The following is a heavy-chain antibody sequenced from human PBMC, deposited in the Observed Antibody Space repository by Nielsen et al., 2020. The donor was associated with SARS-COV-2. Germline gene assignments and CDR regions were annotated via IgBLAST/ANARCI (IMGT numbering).Heavy chain of an antibody. CDR1: GFTLGDSA. D-gene: IGHD3-22*01. J-gene: IGHJ4*02. CDR3: TKHITMIVASPDY. CDR2: IRSKAYGGTT. V-gene: IGHV3-49*03. Sequence: SLTLSCTASGFTLGDSAMSWFRQPPGKGLEWVGFIRSKAYGGTTDYAASVKGRFTTSRDDSKSIAYPQMNSLKTEDTAVYYCTKHITMIVASPDYWGQGTLVTVSS.